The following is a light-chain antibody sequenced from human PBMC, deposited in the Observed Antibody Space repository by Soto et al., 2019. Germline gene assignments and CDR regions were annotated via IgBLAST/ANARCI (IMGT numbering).Light chain of an antibody. Sequence: EIVLTQSPGTLSLSPGERATLPCRASQSVSSSYLAWYQQKPGQAPRLLIYGASSRATGIPDRFSGSGSGTDFTLTISRLEPEDFAVYYCPQYGSSPPITFGHGTRLEIK. CDR1: QSVSSSY. CDR3: PQYGSSPPIT. CDR2: GAS. V-gene: IGKV3-20*01. J-gene: IGKJ5*01.